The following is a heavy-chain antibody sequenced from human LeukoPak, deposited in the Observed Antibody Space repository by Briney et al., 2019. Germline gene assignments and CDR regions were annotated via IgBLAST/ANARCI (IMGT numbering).Heavy chain of an antibody. V-gene: IGHV4-59*01. D-gene: IGHD2-21*02. J-gene: IGHJ6*02. CDR2: INYSGST. CDR1: GDSISSYY. CDR3: ARDRLFNGMDV. Sequence: SETLSLTCTVSGDSISSYYWSWIRQPPGKGLEWIGYINYSGSTNYNPSLKSRVTISVDTSKNQFSLKLSSVTAADTAVYYCARDRLFNGMDVWGQGTTVTVSS.